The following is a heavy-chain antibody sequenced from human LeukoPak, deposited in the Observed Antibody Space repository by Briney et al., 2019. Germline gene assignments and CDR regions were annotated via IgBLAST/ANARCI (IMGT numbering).Heavy chain of an antibody. J-gene: IGHJ6*02. D-gene: IGHD1-1*01. Sequence: PGGSLRLSCAASGFTFSESWMTWVRQVPGQGLEWVAHINNEGGGIQYVDSVKGRFTISRDNAKGSVYLQMNSLRAEDTAIYHCATYINWVAGDVWGQGTTVIVSS. CDR2: INNEGGGI. CDR1: GFTFSESW. V-gene: IGHV3-7*01. CDR3: ATYINWVAGDV.